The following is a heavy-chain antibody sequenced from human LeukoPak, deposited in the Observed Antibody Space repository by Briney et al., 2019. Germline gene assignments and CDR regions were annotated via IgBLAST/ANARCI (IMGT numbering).Heavy chain of an antibody. CDR3: ASPIAAAGRGGDY. D-gene: IGHD6-13*01. V-gene: IGHV4-39*01. J-gene: IGHJ4*02. CDR1: GGSISSSSYY. Sequence: SETLSLTCTVSGGSISSSSYYWGWIRQPPGQWLEWIGSIYYSGSTYYNPSLKSRVTISVDTSKNQFSLKLSSVTAADTAVYYCASPIAAAGRGGDYWGQGTLVTVSS. CDR2: IYYSGST.